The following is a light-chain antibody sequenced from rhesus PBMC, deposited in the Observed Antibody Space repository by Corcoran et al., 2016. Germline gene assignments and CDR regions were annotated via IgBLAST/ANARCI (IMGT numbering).Light chain of an antibody. CDR1: QSVNSR. CDR2: EAS. Sequence: EMVMTQSPATLSLSQGERATLSCRTSQSVNSRLAWYQQKPGQAPRLLIYEASNRVTGIPDRLSGSGSVTDFTLTISSLEPEDVAVYFCQQDYNWVLSFGGGTKVEL. CDR3: QQDYNWVLS. J-gene: IGKJ4*01. V-gene: IGKV3-17*02.